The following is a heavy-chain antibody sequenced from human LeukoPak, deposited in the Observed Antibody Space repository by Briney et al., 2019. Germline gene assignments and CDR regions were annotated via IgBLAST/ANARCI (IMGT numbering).Heavy chain of an antibody. CDR2: IYSGGST. D-gene: IGHD3-10*01. Sequence: PGGSLRLSCAASGFNVSSNYMSWVRQAPGKGLEWISVIYSGGSTYYADSVKGRFTISRHNSKNTLYLQMNSLRAEDTAVYYCARGGPRDYYGSGSCFDYWGQGTLVTVSS. V-gene: IGHV3-53*04. J-gene: IGHJ4*02. CDR3: ARGGPRDYYGSGSCFDY. CDR1: GFNVSSNY.